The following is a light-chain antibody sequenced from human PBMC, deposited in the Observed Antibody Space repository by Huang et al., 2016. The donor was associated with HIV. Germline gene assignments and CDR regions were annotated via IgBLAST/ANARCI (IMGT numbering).Light chain of an antibody. Sequence: EIVLTQSPATLSLSPGESATLSCRASQSVTSYLGWYQQKPGQSPRLLIYDASNRATGIPTRFSGVGSGTDFTLTISSLEPEDFAIYYCQQRSNWPPTFGQGTRLEI. V-gene: IGKV3-11*01. CDR1: QSVTSY. CDR2: DAS. J-gene: IGKJ5*01. CDR3: QQRSNWPPT.